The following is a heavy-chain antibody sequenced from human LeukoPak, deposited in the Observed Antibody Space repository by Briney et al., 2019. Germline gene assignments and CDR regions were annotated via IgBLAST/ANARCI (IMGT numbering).Heavy chain of an antibody. J-gene: IGHJ3*02. D-gene: IGHD2-21*01. CDR2: INHRGST. V-gene: IGHV4-34*01. CDR3: ARPIVVVPLRAFDI. CDR1: GGSFSGYY. Sequence: SETLSLTCAVYGGSFSGYYWSWIRQPPGKGLEWIGEINHRGSTNYNPSLKSRVTISLDTSKNQFSLKLSSVTAADTAVYYCARPIVVVPLRAFDIWGQGTMVTVSS.